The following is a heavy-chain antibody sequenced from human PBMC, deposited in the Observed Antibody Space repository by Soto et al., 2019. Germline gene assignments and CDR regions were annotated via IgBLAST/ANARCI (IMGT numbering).Heavy chain of an antibody. CDR3: ARDIGTTGHDAFDI. D-gene: IGHD1-1*01. CDR1: GFTFDDFG. Sequence: GGSLRLSCAASGFTFDDFGMSWVRQAPGKGLEWVSGINWNGGSTGYVDSVKGRFTISRDNAKNSLYLQMNSLRAEDTALYHCARDIGTTGHDAFDIWGQGTMVTVSS. J-gene: IGHJ3*02. CDR2: INWNGGST. V-gene: IGHV3-20*01.